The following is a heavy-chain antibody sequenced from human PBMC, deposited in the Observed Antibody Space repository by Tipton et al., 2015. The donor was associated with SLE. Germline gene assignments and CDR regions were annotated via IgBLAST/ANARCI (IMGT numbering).Heavy chain of an antibody. Sequence: WSWIRQPPGKGLEWLGYFFHSGSTYYNPSLKGRVTLTADRSKNQFSLKLTSVTAADTAVYYCARDSCSSATCYYFDYWGQGIPVTVSS. D-gene: IGHD2-2*01. CDR2: FFHSGST. CDR3: ARDSCSSATCYYFDY. V-gene: IGHV4-30-2*01. J-gene: IGHJ4*02.